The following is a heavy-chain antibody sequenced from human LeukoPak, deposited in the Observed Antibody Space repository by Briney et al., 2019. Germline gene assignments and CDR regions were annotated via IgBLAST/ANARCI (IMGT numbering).Heavy chain of an antibody. D-gene: IGHD3-10*01. CDR3: ARGGPSYYGSGSPFDY. V-gene: IGHV4-59*01. CDR1: GGSISTYY. J-gene: IGHJ4*02. CDR2: IYYSGTT. Sequence: SETLSLTCTVSGGSISTYYWSWIRQPPGKGLEWIGYIYYSGTTNYNPSLKSRLTILVDTSKRQFSLKLSSVTVADTAVYYCARGGPSYYGSGSPFDYWGQGTLVTISS.